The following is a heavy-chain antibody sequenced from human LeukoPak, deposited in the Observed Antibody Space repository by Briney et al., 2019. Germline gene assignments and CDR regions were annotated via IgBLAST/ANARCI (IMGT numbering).Heavy chain of an antibody. CDR1: GFTFSSYW. D-gene: IGHD3-22*01. CDR3: ATPLDYYDSSGYHQGGD. V-gene: IGHV3-7*03. CDR2: IKQDGSKK. Sequence: GGSLRHSCAASGFTFSSYWMTWVRQAPGKGLEWVANIKQDGSKKNYVDSVKGRFTISRDNAKNSLYLQMNSLRAEDTAVYYCATPLDYYDSSGYHQGGDWGQGTLVTVSS. J-gene: IGHJ4*02.